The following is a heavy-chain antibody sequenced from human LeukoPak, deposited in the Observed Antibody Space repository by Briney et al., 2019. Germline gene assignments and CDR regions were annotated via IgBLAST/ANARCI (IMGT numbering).Heavy chain of an antibody. CDR1: GYSFTSYY. V-gene: IGHV1-46*01. D-gene: IGHD2-2*01. CDR3: ARGDCSSTSCYDFQH. CDR2: INPSGGST. Sequence: ASVKVSCKASGYSFTSYYMHWVRQAPGQGLEWMGIINPSGGSTSYAQKFQSRVTMTRDTSTSTVYMELSSLRSEDTAVYYCARGDCSSTSCYDFQHWGQGTLVTVSS. J-gene: IGHJ1*01.